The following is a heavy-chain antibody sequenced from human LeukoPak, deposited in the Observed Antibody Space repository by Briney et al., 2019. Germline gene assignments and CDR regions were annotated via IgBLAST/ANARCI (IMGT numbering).Heavy chain of an antibody. CDR3: ARESGYCSSTSCYTKGRYYYYYMDV. V-gene: IGHV3-11*04. D-gene: IGHD2-2*02. CDR2: ISNSGTII. J-gene: IGHJ6*03. Sequence: GGSLRLSCAASGFAFRNYYMDWIRQAPGKGLEWVAYISNSGTIIYYAESVKGRFTISRDNAKNSLYLQMNSLRAEDTAVYYCARESGYCSSTSCYTKGRYYYYYMDVWGKGTTVTVSS. CDR1: GFAFRNYY.